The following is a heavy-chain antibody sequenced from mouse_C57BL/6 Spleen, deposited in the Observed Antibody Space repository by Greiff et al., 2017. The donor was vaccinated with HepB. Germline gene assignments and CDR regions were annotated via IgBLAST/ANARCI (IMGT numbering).Heavy chain of an antibody. D-gene: IGHD1-1*01. J-gene: IGHJ1*03. CDR1: GYAFSSSW. CDR2: IYPGDGDT. V-gene: IGHV1-82*01. Sequence: VNLVESGPELVKPGASVKISCKASGYAFSSSWMNWVKQRPGKGLEWIGRIYPGDGDTNYNGKFKGKATLTADKSSSTAYMQLSSLTSEDSAVYFCARHLYYYGSSYGYFDVWGTGTTVTVSS. CDR3: ARHLYYYGSSYGYFDV.